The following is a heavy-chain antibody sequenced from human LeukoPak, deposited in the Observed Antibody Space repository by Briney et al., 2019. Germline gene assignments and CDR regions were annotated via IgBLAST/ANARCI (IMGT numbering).Heavy chain of an antibody. D-gene: IGHD4-17*01. CDR1: GFAFGIYA. CDR2: ISSTNAI. Sequence: GGSLRLSCSASGFAFGIYALNWFRHTPGKGLEWLSYISSTNAIYYADSVKGRFTISRDNAKNSLYLQMNSLRAEDTAVYYCAREHLTTVTTATLDYWGQGTLVTVSS. V-gene: IGHV3-48*04. CDR3: AREHLTTVTTATLDY. J-gene: IGHJ4*02.